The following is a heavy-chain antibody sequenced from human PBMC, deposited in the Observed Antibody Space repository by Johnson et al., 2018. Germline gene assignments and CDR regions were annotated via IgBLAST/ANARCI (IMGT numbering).Heavy chain of an antibody. D-gene: IGHD6-13*01. V-gene: IGHV3-9*01. Sequence: VQLVQSGGGLVQPGGSLRLSCVASGLTFDEFAMHWVRQVPGKGLEWVSSISWTSNKKDFADSVKGRFSVSRDNAKDSLYLQMNSLRVEDKALYYCVKASSSWSYHYYMDVWGKGTTVTVSS. CDR2: ISWTSNKK. CDR3: VKASSSWSYHYYMDV. CDR1: GLTFDEFA. J-gene: IGHJ6*03.